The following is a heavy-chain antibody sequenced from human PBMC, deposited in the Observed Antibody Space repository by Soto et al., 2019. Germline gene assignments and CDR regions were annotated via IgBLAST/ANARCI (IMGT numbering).Heavy chain of an antibody. CDR3: ARTHLPPLEWSRDPRFRGYYYMDV. Sequence: ASVKVSCKASGGTFSSYTISWVRQAPGQGLEWMGRIIPILGIANYAQKFQGRVTITADKSTSTAYMELSSLRSEDTAVYYCARTHLPPLEWSRDPRFRGYYYMDVWGKGTTVTVSS. V-gene: IGHV1-69*02. J-gene: IGHJ6*03. D-gene: IGHD3-3*01. CDR1: GGTFSSYT. CDR2: IIPILGIA.